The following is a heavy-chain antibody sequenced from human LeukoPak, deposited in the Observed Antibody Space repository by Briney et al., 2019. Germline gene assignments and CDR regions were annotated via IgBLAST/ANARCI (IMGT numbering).Heavy chain of an antibody. Sequence: ASVKVSCKASGYTFTSYDINWVRQAPGRGLEWMRCINPNSGGTNYAQKFQGRVTMTRDTSSTAAYMELSRLRSDDTAVYYCARGRNYYDTSDFYEGDGFDIWDQGTMVTVSS. CDR2: INPNSGGT. CDR3: ARGRNYYDTSDFYEGDGFDI. V-gene: IGHV1-2*02. J-gene: IGHJ3*02. D-gene: IGHD3-22*01. CDR1: GYTFTSYD.